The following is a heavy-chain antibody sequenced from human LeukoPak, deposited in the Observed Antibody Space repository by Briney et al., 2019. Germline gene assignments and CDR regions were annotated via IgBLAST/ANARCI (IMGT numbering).Heavy chain of an antibody. CDR2: FYHSGST. CDR1: GGSISSGGYS. Sequence: SQSLSLTCAVSGGSISSGGYSWSWIRQPPGKGLEWIGYFYHSGSTYYNPSLKSRVTISVDRSKNQFSLKLSSVTAADTAVYYCARRVDTTKGIAAAIDYWGQGTLVTVSS. V-gene: IGHV4-30-2*01. J-gene: IGHJ4*02. CDR3: ARRVDTTKGIAAAIDY. D-gene: IGHD6-13*01.